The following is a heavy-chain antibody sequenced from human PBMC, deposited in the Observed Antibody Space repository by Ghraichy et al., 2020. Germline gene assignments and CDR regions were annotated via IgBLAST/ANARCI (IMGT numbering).Heavy chain of an antibody. J-gene: IGHJ4*02. CDR1: GFTFSHYW. V-gene: IGHV3-74*01. D-gene: IGHD2-15*01. CDR2: INGDGTII. Sequence: GESLNISCAASGFTFSHYWMHWVRQAPGKGLVWVSHINGDGTIIHYADSVKDRFTISRDNAQNTLYLQMNSLRAEDTAVYYCARGGPVYCSGVSCYFSDYWGQGTLVTVSS. CDR3: ARGGPVYCSGVSCYFSDY.